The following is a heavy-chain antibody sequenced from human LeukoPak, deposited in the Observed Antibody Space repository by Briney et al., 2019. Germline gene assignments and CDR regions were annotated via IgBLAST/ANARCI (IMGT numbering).Heavy chain of an antibody. CDR2: ISSSSSTI. D-gene: IGHD3-3*01. J-gene: IGHJ3*02. V-gene: IGHV3-48*01. CDR3: AKVGWYYDFWSGQKWGSHAFDI. CDR1: GFTFSSYS. Sequence: GGSLRLSCAASGFTFSSYSMNWVRQAPGKGLEWVSYISSSSSTIYYADSVKGRFTISRDNAKNSLYLQMNSLRAEDTAVYYCAKVGWYYDFWSGQKWGSHAFDIWGQGTMVTVSS.